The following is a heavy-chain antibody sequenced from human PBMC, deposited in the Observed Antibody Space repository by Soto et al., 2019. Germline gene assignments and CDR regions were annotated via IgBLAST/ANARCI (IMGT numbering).Heavy chain of an antibody. V-gene: IGHV3-23*01. CDR3: AKRLSYYFDS. CDR1: GFTFSNYA. CDR2: VTGDGVTT. J-gene: IGHJ4*01. Sequence: GGSLRLSCVASGFTFSNYAMSWVRQAPGKGLEWVSTVTGDGVTTSYADSVKGRFTISRDNSKNTLYLQMSGLRADDTAVYYCAKRLSYYFDSWGHGTLVTVSS. D-gene: IGHD3-16*02.